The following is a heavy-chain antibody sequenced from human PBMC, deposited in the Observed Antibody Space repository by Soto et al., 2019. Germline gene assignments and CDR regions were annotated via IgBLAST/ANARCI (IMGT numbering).Heavy chain of an antibody. CDR2: IYYSGST. CDR1: GGSISSYY. V-gene: IGHV4-59*12. CDR3: AREGRLEWLRVFDY. D-gene: IGHD3-3*01. J-gene: IGHJ4*02. Sequence: PSETLSLTCTVSGGSISSYYWSWIRQPPGKGLEWIGYIYYSGSTNYNPSLKSRVTISVDTSKNQFSLKLSSVTAADTAVYYCAREGRLEWLRVFDYWGQGTLVTVSS.